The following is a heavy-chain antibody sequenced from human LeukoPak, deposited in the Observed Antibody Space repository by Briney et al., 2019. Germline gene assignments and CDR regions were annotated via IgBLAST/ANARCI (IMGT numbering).Heavy chain of an antibody. D-gene: IGHD6-19*01. CDR2: IYHSGST. CDR1: GYSISSGYY. J-gene: IGHJ4*02. V-gene: IGHV4-38-2*02. CDR3: ARGTLYRGWSYYLDF. Sequence: SETLSLACTVSGYSISSGYYWGWIRQPPGKGLEWIGSIYHSGSTYYNPSLKSRVTISVDMSKNHFSLRLRSVTAADTAMYYCARGTLYRGWSYYLDFWGQGSQVTVSS.